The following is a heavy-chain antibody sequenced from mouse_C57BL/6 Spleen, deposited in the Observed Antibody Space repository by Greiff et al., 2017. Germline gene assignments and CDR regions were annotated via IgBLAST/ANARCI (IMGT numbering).Heavy chain of an antibody. CDR3: ARVYYDYDYWYFDV. V-gene: IGHV1-80*01. CDR1: GYAFSSYW. Sequence: VMLVESGAELVKPGASVKISCKASGYAFSSYWMNWVKQRPGKGLEWIGQIYPGDGDTNYNGKFKGKATLTADKSSSTAYMQLSSLTSEDSAVYVCARVYYDYDYWYFDVWGTGTTVTVSS. D-gene: IGHD2-4*01. J-gene: IGHJ1*03. CDR2: IYPGDGDT.